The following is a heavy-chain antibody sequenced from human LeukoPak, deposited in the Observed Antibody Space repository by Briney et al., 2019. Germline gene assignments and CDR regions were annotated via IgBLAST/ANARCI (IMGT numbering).Heavy chain of an antibody. CDR2: IRYDGSNK. CDR3: VKGVRYFDWYDAFDI. V-gene: IGHV3-30*02. J-gene: IGHJ3*02. Sequence: GGSLRLSCAASGFTFSSYGMHWVRQAPGKGLEWVAFIRYDGSNKYYADSVKGRFTISRDNSKNTLCLQMNSLRPGDTAVYYCVKGVRYFDWYDAFDIWGQGTTVTVSS. CDR1: GFTFSSYG. D-gene: IGHD3-9*01.